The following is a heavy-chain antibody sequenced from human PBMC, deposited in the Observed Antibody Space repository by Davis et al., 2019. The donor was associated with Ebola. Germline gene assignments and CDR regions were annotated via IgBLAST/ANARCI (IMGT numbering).Heavy chain of an antibody. CDR1: GGSFSGYY. CDR2: INHSGST. V-gene: IGHV4-34*01. Sequence: MPSETLSLTCAVYGGSFSGYYWSWIRQPPGKGLEWIGEINHSGSTNYNPSLKSRVTISVDTSKNQFSLKLSSVTAADTAVYYCARGRYSNRFDYWGQGTLVTVSS. CDR3: ARGRYSNRFDY. D-gene: IGHD4-11*01. J-gene: IGHJ4*02.